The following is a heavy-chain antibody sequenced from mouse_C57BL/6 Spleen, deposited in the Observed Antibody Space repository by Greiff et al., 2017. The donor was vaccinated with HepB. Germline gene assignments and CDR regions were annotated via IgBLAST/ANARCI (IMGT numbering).Heavy chain of an antibody. CDR2: ISDGGSYT. CDR3: ARDYDDAMDY. Sequence: EVKLMESGGGLVKPGGSLKLSCAASGFTFSSYAMSWVRQTPEKRLEWVATISDGGSYTYYPDNVKGRFTISRDNAKNNLYLQMSHLKSEDTAMYYCARDYDDAMDYWGQGTSVTVSS. J-gene: IGHJ4*01. D-gene: IGHD2-12*01. CDR1: GFTFSSYA. V-gene: IGHV5-4*01.